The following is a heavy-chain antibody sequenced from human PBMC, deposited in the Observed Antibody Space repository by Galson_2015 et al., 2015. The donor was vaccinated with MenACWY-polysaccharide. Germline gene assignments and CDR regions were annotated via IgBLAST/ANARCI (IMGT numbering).Heavy chain of an antibody. D-gene: IGHD2-2*01. Sequence: SLRLSCAASGFTFSSYAIHWVRQAPGKGLEWVAVISYAGSNKYYADSLKGRFTISRDNSKNMLYLQMNNLRAEDTAVYYCARAYCDRTTCYGMDVWGQGTTVTVSS. CDR2: ISYAGSNK. CDR1: GFTFSSYA. V-gene: IGHV3-30-3*01. CDR3: ARAYCDRTTCYGMDV. J-gene: IGHJ6*02.